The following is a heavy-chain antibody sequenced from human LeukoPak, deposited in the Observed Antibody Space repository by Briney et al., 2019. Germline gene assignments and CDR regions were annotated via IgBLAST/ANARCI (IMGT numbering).Heavy chain of an antibody. Sequence: SESLSLTCTVSGGSITSYYWSWIRQPPGRGLEWIGYIYYSGSTNYNPSLKSRVTVSVDTSKSQFSLRLTSVTAADTAVYYCARHADYGGYLDYWGQGTLVTVSS. D-gene: IGHD4-23*01. CDR2: IYYSGST. CDR3: ARHADYGGYLDY. J-gene: IGHJ4*02. CDR1: GGSITSYY. V-gene: IGHV4-59*08.